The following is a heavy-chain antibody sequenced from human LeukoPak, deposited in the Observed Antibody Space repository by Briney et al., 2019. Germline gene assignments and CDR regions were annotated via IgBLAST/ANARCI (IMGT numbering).Heavy chain of an antibody. V-gene: IGHV5-51*01. D-gene: IGHD3-10*01. CDR1: GYSFTSHW. J-gene: IGHJ3*02. Sequence: GESLKIFCKGSGYSFTSHWIGWVRQMPGEGLEWMGIIYPGDSDTRYSPSFQGQVTISADKCISTAYLQWSSLKASDTAMYYCARRHYGSGSYYQGNAFDIWGQGTMVTVSS. CDR3: ARRHYGSGSYYQGNAFDI. CDR2: IYPGDSDT.